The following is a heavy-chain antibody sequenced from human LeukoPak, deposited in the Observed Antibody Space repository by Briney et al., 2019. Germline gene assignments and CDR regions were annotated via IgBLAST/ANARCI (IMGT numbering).Heavy chain of an antibody. CDR2: MSPNSGDT. CDR1: GYTFTSHD. Sequence: ASVKVSYRASGYTFTSHDINWVRQATGQGLEWMGWMSPNSGDTGYAQKFQGRVTMTSDSSISTAYMELSSLRSEDTAIYYCVRTPPNWGFDYWGQGTLVTVSS. D-gene: IGHD7-27*01. CDR3: VRTPPNWGFDY. J-gene: IGHJ4*02. V-gene: IGHV1-8*01.